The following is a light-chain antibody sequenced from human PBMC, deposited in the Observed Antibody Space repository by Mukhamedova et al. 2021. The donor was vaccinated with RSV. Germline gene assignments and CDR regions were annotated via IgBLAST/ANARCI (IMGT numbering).Light chain of an antibody. J-gene: IGKJ3*01. Sequence: WYQRRVHGQVPNLLIYAASTLQSGVPSRFSGSGSGTDFTLTISSLQPEDVATYYCHKYNSVPFTFGPGTKVNIK. V-gene: IGKV1-27*01. CDR3: HKYNSVPFT. CDR2: AAS.